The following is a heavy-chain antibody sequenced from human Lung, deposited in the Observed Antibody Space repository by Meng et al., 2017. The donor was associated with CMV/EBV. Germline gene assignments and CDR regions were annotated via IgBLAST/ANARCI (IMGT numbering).Heavy chain of an antibody. J-gene: IGHJ4*02. V-gene: IGHV4-31*03. D-gene: IGHD2-21*01. Sequence: TVSGGSMTNGNYKWTWIRQPPGKGLEWIGDIYYSGRTNYNPSLSSRVSMSVDTSKNQFSLRLSSVTAADTAMYYCARDRHTWFHFDNWGQGTLVTVSS. CDR3: ARDRHTWFHFDN. CDR2: IYYSGRT. CDR1: GGSMTNGNYK.